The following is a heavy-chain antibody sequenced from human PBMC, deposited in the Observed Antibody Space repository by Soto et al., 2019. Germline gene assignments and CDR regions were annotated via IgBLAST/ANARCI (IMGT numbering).Heavy chain of an antibody. V-gene: IGHV3-7*01. CDR1: GFTFSRHY. CDR3: AIEECGGFEF. D-gene: IGHD3-16*01. CDR2: IKPDGSES. Sequence: EVQLAESGGGLVQPGGSLRLSCVASGFTFSRHYMTWVRQAPGKGLESVAKIKPDGSESYYVDSVRGRFTFSRDNAKNSLSLQLTSRRDENTAVYYCAIEECGGFEFWGQETRLTFPS. J-gene: IGHJ4*02.